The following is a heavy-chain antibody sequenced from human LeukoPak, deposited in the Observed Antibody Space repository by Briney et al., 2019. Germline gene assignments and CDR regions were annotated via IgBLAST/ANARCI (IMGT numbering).Heavy chain of an antibody. Sequence: GGSLRLSCAASGFTFSSYGMHWVRQDPGKGLEWVAVISYDGSNKYYADSVKGRFTISRDNSKNTLYLQMNSLRAEDTAVYYCAKDRQLVYWGQGTLVTVSS. V-gene: IGHV3-30*18. CDR2: ISYDGSNK. D-gene: IGHD6-13*01. CDR1: GFTFSSYG. CDR3: AKDRQLVY. J-gene: IGHJ4*02.